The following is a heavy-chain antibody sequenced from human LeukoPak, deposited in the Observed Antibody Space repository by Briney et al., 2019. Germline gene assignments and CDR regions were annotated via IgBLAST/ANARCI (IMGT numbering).Heavy chain of an antibody. Sequence: ASVTVSCKASGYTFTSYGISWVRQASGQGLEWMGWISAYNGNTNYAQKLQGRVTMTTDTSTSTAYMELRSLRSHDTAVYYCARDLVVVPAAAWFDPWGQGTLVTVSS. D-gene: IGHD2-2*01. J-gene: IGHJ5*02. CDR1: GYTFTSYG. V-gene: IGHV1-18*01. CDR2: ISAYNGNT. CDR3: ARDLVVVPAAAWFDP.